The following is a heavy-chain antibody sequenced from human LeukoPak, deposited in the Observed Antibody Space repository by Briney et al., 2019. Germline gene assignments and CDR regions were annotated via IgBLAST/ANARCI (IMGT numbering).Heavy chain of an antibody. CDR1: GGSISSYY. J-gene: IGHJ4*02. CDR2: LFYSGST. CDR3: ATVAVIRGVTYFDY. V-gene: IGHV4-59*01. Sequence: SETLSLTCTVSGGSISSYYWSWIRQPPGKGLEWIPYLFYSGSTDYNPSLESRVTISVDTSKNQFSLKLRSVTAADTAVYYCATVAVIRGVTYFDYWGQGTLVTVSS. D-gene: IGHD3-10*01.